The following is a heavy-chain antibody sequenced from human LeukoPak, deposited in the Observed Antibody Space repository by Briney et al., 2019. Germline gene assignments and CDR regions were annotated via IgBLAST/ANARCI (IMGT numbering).Heavy chain of an antibody. Sequence: SVKVSCKASGGTFSSYAISWVRQAPGQGLEWMGGIIPIFGTANYTQKFQGRVTITADESTSTAYMELSSLRSEDTAVYYCAFRGNGPCYFDYWGQGTLVTVSS. CDR1: GGTFSSYA. CDR3: AFRGNGPCYFDY. CDR2: IIPIFGTA. D-gene: IGHD3-10*01. V-gene: IGHV1-69*01. J-gene: IGHJ4*02.